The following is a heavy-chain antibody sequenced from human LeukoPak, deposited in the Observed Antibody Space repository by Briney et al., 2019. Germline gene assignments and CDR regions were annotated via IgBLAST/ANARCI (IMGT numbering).Heavy chain of an antibody. CDR1: GFTFSNYA. CDR3: GRGNYYDRSGYYPGAFDI. J-gene: IGHJ3*02. Sequence: GGSLRLSCAASGFTFSNYAMSWVRQAPGKGLEWVGFIRSKPYGGTTEYAASVKGRFTTSRDDSKSIAYLQMNSLKTEDTAVYYCGRGNYYDRSGYYPGAFDIWGQGTKVTVSS. D-gene: IGHD3-22*01. CDR2: IRSKPYGGTT. V-gene: IGHV3-49*04.